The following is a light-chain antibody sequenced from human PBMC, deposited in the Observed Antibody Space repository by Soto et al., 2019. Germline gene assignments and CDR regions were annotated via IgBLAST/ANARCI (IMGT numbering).Light chain of an antibody. Sequence: EIVMTQSPVTLSVSPGDRATISCRASKSVNSNLAWYQHKPGQTPKLLIYVASTMAAGIPARFSGSGSGTEFTLTISSLQSEDFAVYYCQQYNVWPLTFGGGTKVEFK. CDR1: KSVNSN. CDR2: VAS. CDR3: QQYNVWPLT. J-gene: IGKJ4*01. V-gene: IGKV3-15*01.